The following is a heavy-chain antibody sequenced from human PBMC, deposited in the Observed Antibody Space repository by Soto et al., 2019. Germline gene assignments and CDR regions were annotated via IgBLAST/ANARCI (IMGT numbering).Heavy chain of an antibody. V-gene: IGHV3-48*04. CDR1: GFTFSSYS. CDR3: ASQGGTGCYYNYYGMDV. D-gene: IGHD3-10*01. J-gene: IGHJ6*02. Sequence: GGSLRLSCAASGFTFSSYSMNWVRQAPGKGLEWVSYISSSSSTIYYADSVKGRFTISRDNAKNSLYLQMNSLRAEDAAVYYCASQGGTGCYYNYYGMDVWGQGTTVTVSS. CDR2: ISSSSSTI.